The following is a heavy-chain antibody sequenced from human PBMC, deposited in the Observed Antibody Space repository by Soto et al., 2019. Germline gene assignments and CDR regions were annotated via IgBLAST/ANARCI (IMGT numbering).Heavy chain of an antibody. CDR3: ARDQLYYNDISGRPLNAFDV. D-gene: IGHD3-22*01. CDR1: GGYISSYY. Sequence: PSETMSLTCPVAGGYISSYYLSWIRKSTGKGLEWIGYIYYSGSTNYNPSLKSRVTISVDTSKNQFSLKLSSVTAADTAVYYCARDQLYYNDISGRPLNAFDVWGQGTMVTVSS. CDR2: IYYSGST. J-gene: IGHJ3*01. V-gene: IGHV4-59*12.